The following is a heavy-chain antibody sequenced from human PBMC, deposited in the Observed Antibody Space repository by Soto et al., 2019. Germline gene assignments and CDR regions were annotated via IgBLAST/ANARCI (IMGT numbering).Heavy chain of an antibody. CDR1: GYTFTSYD. CDR2: MNPNSGNT. V-gene: IGHV1-8*01. J-gene: IGHJ4*02. Sequence: ASVKVSCKASGYTFTSYDINWVRQATGQGLEWMGWMNPNSGNTGYAQKFQGRVTMTRTTSISTAYMELSSLRSEDTAVYYCARGSSHTYYYDSSGPSNGYFDYWGQGTLVTVSS. CDR3: ARGSSHTYYYDSSGPSNGYFDY. D-gene: IGHD3-22*01.